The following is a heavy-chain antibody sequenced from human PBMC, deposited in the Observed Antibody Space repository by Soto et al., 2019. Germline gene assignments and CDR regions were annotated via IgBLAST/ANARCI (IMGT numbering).Heavy chain of an antibody. CDR2: IIPIIDTA. Sequence: QVQLVQSGAEVKKPGSSVKVSCKASGGTFSSYAISWVRQAPGQGLEWMGGIIPIIDTANYSQKFQCRVTITADESTSTAYIELSSLRPEDTAVYYCARPYQDIVGVPAAIPPIYYYYGMDVWGQGTTVTVSS. CDR1: GGTFSSYA. V-gene: IGHV1-69*01. J-gene: IGHJ6*02. D-gene: IGHD2-2*02. CDR3: ARPYQDIVGVPAAIPPIYYYYGMDV.